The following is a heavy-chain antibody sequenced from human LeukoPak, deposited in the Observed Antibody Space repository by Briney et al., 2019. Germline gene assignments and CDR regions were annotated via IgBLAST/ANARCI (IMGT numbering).Heavy chain of an antibody. J-gene: IGHJ4*02. CDR3: ARELRGGDFSDY. CDR1: GGTFSSYA. Sequence: SVKVSCKASGGTFSSYAISWVRQAPGQGLEWMGRIIPIFGTANCAQKFQGRVTITTDESTSTAYMELSSLRSEDTAVYYCARELRGGDFSDYWGQGTLVTVSS. CDR2: IIPIFGTA. D-gene: IGHD2-21*01. V-gene: IGHV1-69*05.